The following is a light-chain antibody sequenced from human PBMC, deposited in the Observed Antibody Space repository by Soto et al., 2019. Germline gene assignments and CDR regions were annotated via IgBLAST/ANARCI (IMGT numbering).Light chain of an antibody. CDR1: QSVLYSSNNKNY. J-gene: IGKJ5*01. V-gene: IGKV4-1*01. Sequence: DIVMTQSPDSLAVSLGERATINCKSSQSVLYSSNNKNYLAWYQQKPGQPPKLLIYWASTRESGVPDRFSGSGSGTDFTLTISSLQSEDFAVYYCQQYYNWPITFGQGTRLEIK. CDR3: QQYYNWPIT. CDR2: WAS.